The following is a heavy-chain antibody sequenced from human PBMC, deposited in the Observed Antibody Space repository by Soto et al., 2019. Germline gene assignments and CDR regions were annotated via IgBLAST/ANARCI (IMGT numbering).Heavy chain of an antibody. J-gene: IGHJ3*02. CDR2: IYYSGST. V-gene: IGHV4-30-4*01. D-gene: IGHD3-22*01. CDR1: GGSISSGDYY. Sequence: PSETLSLTCTVSGGSISSGDYYWSWIRQPPGKGLEWIGYIYYSGSTYYNPSLKSRVTISVDTSKNQFSLKLSSVTAADTAVYYCARAPREHYGNSCYYYSAYDNWGQAKMIT. CDR3: ARAPREHYGNSCYYYSAYDN.